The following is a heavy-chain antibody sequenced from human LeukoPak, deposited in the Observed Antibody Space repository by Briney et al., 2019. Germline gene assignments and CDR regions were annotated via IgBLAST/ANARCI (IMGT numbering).Heavy chain of an antibody. CDR2: IWYDGSNK. J-gene: IGHJ4*02. Sequence: PGGSLRLSCAASGFTFSSYGMHWVRQAPGKGLEWVAVIWYDGSNKYYADSVKGRFTISRDNSKNTLYLQMNSLRAEDTAVYYCARVDTAMANFDYWGQGTRVIVSS. D-gene: IGHD5-18*01. V-gene: IGHV3-33*01. CDR1: GFTFSSYG. CDR3: ARVDTAMANFDY.